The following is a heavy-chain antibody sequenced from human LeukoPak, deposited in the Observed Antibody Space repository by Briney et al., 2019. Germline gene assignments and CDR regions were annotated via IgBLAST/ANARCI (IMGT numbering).Heavy chain of an antibody. V-gene: IGHV4-4*07. Sequence: SSETLTLLCTLVARPLVFDDSLCPRQPAGKGLEWLGRMYQSGTPNYNSPLYNPSLSRRVTMSVERAKNPLSLRQRSVTTADTDIYLCARERVKRYSYGFVLDSWGQGSLVTVSS. CDR1: ARPLVFDD. CDR2: MYQSGTP. J-gene: IGHJ4*02. CDR3: ARERVKRYSYGFVLDS. D-gene: IGHD5-18*01.